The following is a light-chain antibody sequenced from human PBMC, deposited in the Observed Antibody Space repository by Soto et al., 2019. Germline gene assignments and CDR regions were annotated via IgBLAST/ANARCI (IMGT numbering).Light chain of an antibody. V-gene: IGKV3-15*01. Sequence: EIVMTQSPATLSVSPGERATLSCRASQSVSSNLAWYQQKPGQAPRLLIYDASTRATGIPARFSGSGSGTYFTLTISSLQSEDFAVYYCQQYNDWPPLTFGGGTKVDIK. CDR1: QSVSSN. CDR2: DAS. CDR3: QQYNDWPPLT. J-gene: IGKJ4*01.